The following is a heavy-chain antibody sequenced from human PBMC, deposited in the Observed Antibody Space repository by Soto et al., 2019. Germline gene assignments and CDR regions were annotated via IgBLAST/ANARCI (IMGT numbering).Heavy chain of an antibody. CDR2: IIPIFGTA. Sequence: QVQLVQSGAEVKKPGSSVKVSCKASGGTFSSYAISWLRQAPGQGLEGMGGIIPIFGTANYAQKFQGRVTITADESTSTAYMELSSLRSEDTAVYYCARDRVRGSVSYWDRDEYYGMDVWGQGTTVTVSS. D-gene: IGHD3-10*01. V-gene: IGHV1-69*12. J-gene: IGHJ6*02. CDR3: ARDRVRGSVSYWDRDEYYGMDV. CDR1: GGTFSSYA.